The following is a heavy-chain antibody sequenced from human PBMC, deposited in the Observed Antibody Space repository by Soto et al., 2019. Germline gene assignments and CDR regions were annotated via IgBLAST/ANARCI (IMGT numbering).Heavy chain of an antibody. V-gene: IGHV4-4*02. J-gene: IGHJ5*02. Sequence: SETLSLTCGVSGGTVASSHWWSWVRQSPGRGLEWIGNVYHTGDTNFNPSLQSRVTFSVDKSNNQFSLRLTSVAAADTAVYFCAREIVTAGGNNYFDPWGPGTLVTVS. CDR1: GGTVASSHW. CDR2: VYHTGDT. CDR3: AREIVTAGGNNYFDP. D-gene: IGHD2-21*02.